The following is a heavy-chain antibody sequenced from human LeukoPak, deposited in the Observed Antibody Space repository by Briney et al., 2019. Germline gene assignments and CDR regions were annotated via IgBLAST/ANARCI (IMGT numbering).Heavy chain of an antibody. CDR2: IKEDGSKI. J-gene: IGHJ4*02. D-gene: IGHD6-19*01. Sequence: GGSLRLSCAASGFTFTTNWMSWVRQTPGKGLEWGANIKEDGSKIYYVDSVRGRFTISRDNAKNSLYLQMDSLRAEDTAVYYCARESTVAGTIFDFWGQGTLVTVSS. CDR3: ARESTVAGTIFDF. CDR1: GFTFTTNW. V-gene: IGHV3-7*04.